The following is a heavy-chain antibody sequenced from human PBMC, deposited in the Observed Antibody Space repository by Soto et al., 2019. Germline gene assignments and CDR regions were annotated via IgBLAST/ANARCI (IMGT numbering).Heavy chain of an antibody. CDR2: IYYSGST. CDR1: GGSVSSTNW. Sequence: SETLSLTCAVSGGSVSSTNWWSWVRQPPGKGLEWIGDIYYSGSTNYNPSLRGRVTISVDTSNNQFSLTLSSVTAADTAVYYCAKGMVARFDYWGQGTLVTVSS. D-gene: IGHD5-12*01. J-gene: IGHJ4*02. CDR3: AKGMVARFDY. V-gene: IGHV4-4*02.